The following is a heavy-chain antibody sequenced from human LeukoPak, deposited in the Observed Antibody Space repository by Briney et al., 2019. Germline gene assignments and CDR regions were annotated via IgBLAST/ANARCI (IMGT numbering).Heavy chain of an antibody. J-gene: IGHJ6*02. Sequence: GASVNVSCKASGYTFTNYHMHWVRQAPGQGFEWMGIINPSGGGISYAQKFQGRVTMTRDTSTSTVYMELSSLRSEDTAVYYCARDLQYYDSSGYYSTDYFYYGMDVWGQGTTVAVSS. CDR2: INPSGGGI. V-gene: IGHV1-46*01. D-gene: IGHD3-22*01. CDR1: GYTFTNYH. CDR3: ARDLQYYDSSGYYSTDYFYYGMDV.